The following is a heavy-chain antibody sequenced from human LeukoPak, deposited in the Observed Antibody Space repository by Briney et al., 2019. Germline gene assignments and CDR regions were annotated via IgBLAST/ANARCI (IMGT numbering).Heavy chain of an antibody. V-gene: IGHV1-46*01. J-gene: IGHJ6*03. Sequence: ASVKVSCKASGYTFTSYYMHWVRQAPGQGLEWMGIINPSGGSTSYAQKFQGRVTMTRDMSTSTVYMELSSLRSEDTAVYYCACNHLGSKPKYYYYYMDVWGQGTLVTVSS. CDR3: ACNHLGSKPKYYYYYMDV. CDR1: GYTFTSYY. CDR2: INPSGGST. D-gene: IGHD1-14*01.